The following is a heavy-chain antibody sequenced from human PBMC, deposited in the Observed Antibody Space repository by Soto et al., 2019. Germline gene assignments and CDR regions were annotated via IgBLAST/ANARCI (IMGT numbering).Heavy chain of an antibody. V-gene: IGHV4-61*01. J-gene: IGHJ4*02. Sequence: SDTLSLTCSVSGGSVRSGSSYWTWIRQPPGKGLEWIGYIYQSGTTNYNASLKSRVTISIDTSKNQFFLKLNFVTAADTAVYYCARDSSGRHDYWGQGTLVTVSS. CDR3: ARDSSGRHDY. CDR1: GGSVRSGSSY. D-gene: IGHD3-22*01. CDR2: IYQSGTT.